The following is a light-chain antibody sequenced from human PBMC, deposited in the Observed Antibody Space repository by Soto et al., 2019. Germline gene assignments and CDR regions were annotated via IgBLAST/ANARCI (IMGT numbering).Light chain of an antibody. V-gene: IGKV1-5*03. CDR2: KAS. J-gene: IGKJ2*01. CDR3: QQYNSYPMYT. CDR1: QSISSW. Sequence: DIQITQSPSTLSASVGDRVTITCRASQSISSWLAWYQQKPGKAPKLLIYKASSLESGVPSRSSGSGSGTEFTLTISSLQPEDFATYDCQQYNSYPMYTFGQGTKVDIK.